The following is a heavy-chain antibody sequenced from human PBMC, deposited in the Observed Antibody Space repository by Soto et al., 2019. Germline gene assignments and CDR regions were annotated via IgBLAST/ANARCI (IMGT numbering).Heavy chain of an antibody. J-gene: IGHJ4*02. CDR1: EFTFSDYY. D-gene: IGHD6-6*01. V-gene: IGHV3-11*06. CDR3: ARHRLVKPGDY. Sequence: QVQLVESGGDLVRPGGSLRLSCAGSEFTFSDYYMSWVRQAPGKGLEWVASTSGSTGFTNYADSVKGRFTISRDNAQKSPCLQMSSLRAEDTAVYYCARHRLVKPGDYWGQGTLVTVSS. CDR2: TSGSTGFT.